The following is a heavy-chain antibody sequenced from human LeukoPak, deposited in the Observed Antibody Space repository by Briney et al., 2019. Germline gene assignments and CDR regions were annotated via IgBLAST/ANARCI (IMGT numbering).Heavy chain of an antibody. CDR1: GGSISSGGYS. V-gene: IGHV4-30-2*01. CDR2: IYHSGST. Sequence: KTSETLSLTCAVSGGSISSGGYSWSWIRQPPGKGLEWIGYIYHSGSTYYNPSLKSRVTISVDRSKNQFSLKLSSVTAADTAVYYCAREPWVASYGMDVWGQGTTVTVSS. J-gene: IGHJ6*02. D-gene: IGHD7-27*01. CDR3: AREPWVASYGMDV.